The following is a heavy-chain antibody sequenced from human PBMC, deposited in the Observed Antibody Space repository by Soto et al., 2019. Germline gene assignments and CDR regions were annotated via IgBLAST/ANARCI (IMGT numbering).Heavy chain of an antibody. V-gene: IGHV3-48*03. J-gene: IGHJ3*02. CDR3: ARSYYYGSGRDAFDI. Sequence: PGGSVRLSCAASGFTFSSYEMNWVRQAPGKGLEWVSYVSSSGSTIYYADSVKGRFTISRDNAKNSLYLQMNSLRAEDTAVYYCARSYYYGSGRDAFDIWGQGTMVTVSS. CDR2: VSSSGSTI. D-gene: IGHD3-10*01. CDR1: GFTFSSYE.